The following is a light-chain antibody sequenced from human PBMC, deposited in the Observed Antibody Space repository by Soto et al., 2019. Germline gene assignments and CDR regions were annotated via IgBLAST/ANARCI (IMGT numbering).Light chain of an antibody. V-gene: IGKV1-5*03. CDR3: QQYNSSSTT. CDR2: TGS. Sequence: IQMTQSPSTLSASVGDTVTITCRASEAIATWLAWYQQKPGTAPKLLIFTGSTVVNGVPSRFSGSGVGTDFTLTISSLQPDDFATYYCQQYNSSSTTFGGGTKVEI. J-gene: IGKJ4*01. CDR1: EAIATW.